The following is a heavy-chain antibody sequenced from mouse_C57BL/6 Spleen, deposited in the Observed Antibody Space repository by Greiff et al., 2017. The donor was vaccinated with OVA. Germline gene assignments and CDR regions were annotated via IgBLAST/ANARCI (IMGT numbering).Heavy chain of an antibody. CDR3: ARALPPYAMDY. V-gene: IGHV5-17*01. CDR2: ISSGSRTI. Sequence: EVMLVESGGGLVKPGGSLKLSCAASGFTFSDYGMHWVRQAPEKGLEWVAYISSGSRTIYYADTVKGRFTISRDNAKNTLFLQMTSLRSEDTAMYYCARALPPYAMDYWGQGTSVTVSS. D-gene: IGHD5-5*01. CDR1: GFTFSDYG. J-gene: IGHJ4*01.